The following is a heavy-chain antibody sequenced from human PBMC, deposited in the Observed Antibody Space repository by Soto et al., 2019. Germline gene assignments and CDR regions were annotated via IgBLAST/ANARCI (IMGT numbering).Heavy chain of an antibody. J-gene: IGHJ4*02. CDR3: AREAPYYDFWGGKSTVLDY. V-gene: IGHV3-11*01. Sequence: QVQLVESGGGLVKPGGSLRLSCVASGFTFSDFDMNWVRQAPGKGLEWLSFISTGGDTIYYADSVKGRFSVSRDNAKNSLNFQMNRLRVEDKAVYYWAREAPYYDFWGGKSTVLDYWGEGTLVPVSS. CDR1: GFTFSDFD. CDR2: ISTGGDTI. D-gene: IGHD3-3*01.